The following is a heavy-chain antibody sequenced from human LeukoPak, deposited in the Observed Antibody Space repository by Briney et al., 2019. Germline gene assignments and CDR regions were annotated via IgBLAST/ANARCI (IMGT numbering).Heavy chain of an antibody. CDR2: INPNSGGT. J-gene: IGHJ4*02. CDR1: GYTFTGYY. V-gene: IGHV1-2*02. CDR3: ARDHSGSYYGAGY. D-gene: IGHD1-26*01. Sequence: ASVKVPCKASGYTFTGYYMHWVRQAPGQGLEWMGWINPNSGGTNYAQKFQGRVTMTRDTSISTAYMELSRLRSDDTAVYYCARDHSGSYYGAGYWGQGTLVTVSS.